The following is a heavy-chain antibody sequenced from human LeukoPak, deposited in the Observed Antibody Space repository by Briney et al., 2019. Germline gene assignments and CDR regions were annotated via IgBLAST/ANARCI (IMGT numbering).Heavy chain of an antibody. Sequence: PGGSLRLSCAASGFTFSSYSMNWVRQAPGKGLEWVSSISGSSSYIYYVDSVRGRFTISRDNAKNSLYLQMNSLRAEDTAVYYCARVTDNVVVITSWFDYWGQGTLVTVSS. D-gene: IGHD3-22*01. CDR2: ISGSSSYI. V-gene: IGHV3-21*01. CDR1: GFTFSSYS. CDR3: ARVTDNVVVITSWFDY. J-gene: IGHJ4*02.